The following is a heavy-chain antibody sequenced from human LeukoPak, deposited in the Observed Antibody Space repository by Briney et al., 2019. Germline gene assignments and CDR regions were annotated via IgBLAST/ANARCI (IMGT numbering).Heavy chain of an antibody. V-gene: IGHV3-74*01. CDR2: INTDGSST. CDR1: RFTLSSYW. Sequence: GGSLRLSCAASRFTLSSYWLHWLRPAPGKGLVWVSRINTDGSSTNYADSVKGRFTISRDNAMNTLYLQMNNLRAEDTAVYYCASRTGVYWGQGTLVSVSS. J-gene: IGHJ4*02. CDR3: ASRTGVY. D-gene: IGHD1-14*01.